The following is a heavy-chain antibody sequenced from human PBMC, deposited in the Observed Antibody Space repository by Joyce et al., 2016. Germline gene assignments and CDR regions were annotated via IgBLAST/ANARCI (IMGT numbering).Heavy chain of an antibody. CDR2: ITNSGAT. V-gene: IGHV4-34*02. D-gene: IGHD6-19*01. J-gene: IGHJ4*02. CDR1: SGPSSGFF. Sequence: QVQLQQWGAGLLKTSETLSLTCAVYSGPSSGFFWSRVRQPPGKGLEWIGDITNSGATHYNPYLKSRLTMSVDTSRKEFSLKLSSVTVADTAIYYCARSQCLAPLMYWGQGTPVTVSS. CDR3: ARSQCLAPLMY.